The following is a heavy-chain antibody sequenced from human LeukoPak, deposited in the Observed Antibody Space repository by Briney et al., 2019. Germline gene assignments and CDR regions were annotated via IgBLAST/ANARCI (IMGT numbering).Heavy chain of an antibody. V-gene: IGHV3-43*02. CDR1: GFTFDDYA. CDR2: ISGVSGNT. Sequence: GGSLRLSCAASGFTFDDYAMHWVRRAPGKGLEWVSLISGVSGNTYYADSVKGRFTISRDNSKNSLYLQMNSVRAEDTAFYYRARDESRNGGDSDGYFDYWGQGTPVTVFS. D-gene: IGHD4-23*01. J-gene: IGHJ4*02. CDR3: ARDESRNGGDSDGYFDY.